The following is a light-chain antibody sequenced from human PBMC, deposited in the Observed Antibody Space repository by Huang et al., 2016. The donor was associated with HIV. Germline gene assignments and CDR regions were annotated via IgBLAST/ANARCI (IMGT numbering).Light chain of an antibody. CDR2: AAS. CDR1: QTISTF. V-gene: IGKV1-39*01. CDR3: QQTSSVPLT. Sequence: DIQMTQSPSSLSASVGGKISITCRASQTISTFLNWYNQKPGKAPKLLIYAASNLQSGFSSRFSGTGSGTLFTLTVTGLLPDDFATYFCQQTSSVPLTFGGGTKVEMK. J-gene: IGKJ4*01.